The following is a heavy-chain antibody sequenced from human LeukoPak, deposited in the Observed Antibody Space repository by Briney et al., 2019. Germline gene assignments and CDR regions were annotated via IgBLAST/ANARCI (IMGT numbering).Heavy chain of an antibody. CDR3: ARGGRITMIVVVTTWFDP. Sequence: KPSETLSLTCTVSGGSISSSSYYWGWIRQPPGKRLEWTGSIYYSGSTYYNPSLKSRVTISVDTSKDQFSLKLSSVTAADTAVYYCARGGRITMIVVVTTWFDPWGQGTLVTVSS. V-gene: IGHV4-39*01. D-gene: IGHD3-22*01. CDR2: IYYSGST. CDR1: GGSISSSSYY. J-gene: IGHJ5*02.